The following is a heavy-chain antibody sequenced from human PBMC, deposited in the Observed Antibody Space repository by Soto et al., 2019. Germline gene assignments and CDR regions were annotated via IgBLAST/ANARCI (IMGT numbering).Heavy chain of an antibody. D-gene: IGHD5-12*01. J-gene: IGHJ4*02. V-gene: IGHV4-34*01. CDR2: INHSGST. CDR1: GGSFSGYY. Sequence: SETLSLTCAVYGGSFSGYYWSWIRQPPGKGLEWIGEINHSGSTNYTPSLKSRITISVDTSKNQFSLKLSSVTAADTAVYYCARGPPAYEYHWGQGTLVTVSS. CDR3: ARGPPAYEYH.